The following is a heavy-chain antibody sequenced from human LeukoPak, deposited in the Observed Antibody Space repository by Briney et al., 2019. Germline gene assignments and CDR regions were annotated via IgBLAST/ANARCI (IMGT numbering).Heavy chain of an antibody. CDR3: AKVSEIVVGVDATQGKAYYMDV. V-gene: IGHV3-23*01. CDR2: ISGRGGNT. CDR1: EFTSPFYA. Sequence: PGGSLRLSCAASEFTSPFYAMSWVRQAPGKGLEWVSTISGRGGNTYYADSVKGRFTISRDNSKNTLSLQMNSLRAEDTAVYYCAKVSEIVVGVDATQGKAYYMDVWGRGTTVTVSS. J-gene: IGHJ6*03. D-gene: IGHD2-15*01.